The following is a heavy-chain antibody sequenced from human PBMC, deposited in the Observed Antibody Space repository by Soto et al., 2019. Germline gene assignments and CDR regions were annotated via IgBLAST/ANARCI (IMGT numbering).Heavy chain of an antibody. J-gene: IGHJ4*02. D-gene: IGHD1-1*01. CDR2: IXXTXAXX. CDR3: VRSGDNYNLLDY. Sequence: GGSQRLSNAASGFIFSDFQINWVRQAPGRGLVGLXSIXXTXAXXXYXXSIEGRFTISRDNPNNLLSLQINSLRGEDTAIYYCVRSGDNYNLLDYWGQGTPVTVSS. CDR1: GFIFSDFQ. V-gene: IGHV3-21*01.